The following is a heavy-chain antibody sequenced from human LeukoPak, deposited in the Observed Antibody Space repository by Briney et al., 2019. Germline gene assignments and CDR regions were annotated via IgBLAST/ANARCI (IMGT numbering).Heavy chain of an antibody. CDR2: TYYSGST. CDR1: GGSISSSSYY. Sequence: SETLSLTCTVSGGSISSSSYYWGWIRQPPGKGLEWIGSTYYSGSTYYNPYLKSRVTISVDTSKNQFSLKLSSVTAADTAVYYCARGVRWLYYFDYWGQGTLVTVSS. V-gene: IGHV4-39*07. D-gene: IGHD4-23*01. J-gene: IGHJ4*02. CDR3: ARGVRWLYYFDY.